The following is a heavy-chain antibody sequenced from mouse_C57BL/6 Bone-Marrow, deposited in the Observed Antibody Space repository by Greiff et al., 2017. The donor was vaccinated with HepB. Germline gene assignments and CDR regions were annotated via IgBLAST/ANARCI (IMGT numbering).Heavy chain of an antibody. CDR3: AIRPYYDMDY. J-gene: IGHJ4*01. CDR2: IHPSDSDT. V-gene: IGHV1-74*01. CDR1: GYTFTSYW. Sequence: QVHVKQSGAELVKPGASVKVSCKASGYTFTSYWMHWVKQRPGQGLEWIGRIHPSDSDTNYNQKFKGKATLTVDKSSSTAHMQLSSLTSEDSAVYYCAIRPYYDMDYWGQGTSVTVSS.